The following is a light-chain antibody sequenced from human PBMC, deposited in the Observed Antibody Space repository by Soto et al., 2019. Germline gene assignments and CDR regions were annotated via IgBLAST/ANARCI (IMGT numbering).Light chain of an antibody. J-gene: IGKJ4*01. Sequence: DIQMTQSPSTLSASVGDRVIITCRASQSISAWLAWYQQKPGKAPKLLIYKASSLESGVPSRFSGSGSGTEFTLTISGLQPDHFATYYCQQYNSNPLTFGGGTKVEIK. CDR1: QSISAW. V-gene: IGKV1-5*03. CDR2: KAS. CDR3: QQYNSNPLT.